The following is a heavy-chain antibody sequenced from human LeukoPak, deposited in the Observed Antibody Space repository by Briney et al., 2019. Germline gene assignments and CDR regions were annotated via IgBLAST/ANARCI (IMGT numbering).Heavy chain of an antibody. CDR3: AREVQLRYSGSYLDY. CDR1: GGSISSYY. J-gene: IGHJ4*02. CDR2: IYYSGST. Sequence: SETLSLTCTVSGGSISSYYWSWIRQPPGKGLEWIGYIYYSGSTNYNPSLKSRVTISVDTSKNQFSLKLSSVTAADTAVYYCAREVQLRYSGSYLDYWGQGTLVTVSS. D-gene: IGHD1-26*01. V-gene: IGHV4-59*12.